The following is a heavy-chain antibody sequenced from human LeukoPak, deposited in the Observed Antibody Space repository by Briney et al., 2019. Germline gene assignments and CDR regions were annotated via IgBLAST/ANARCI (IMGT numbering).Heavy chain of an antibody. D-gene: IGHD2-21*01. CDR3: ARGGGPESIAPHSFDY. CDR2: IIPIFGTA. V-gene: IGHV1-69*13. Sequence: SVKVSCKASGGTFSSYAISWVRQAPGQGLEWMGGIIPIFGTANYAQKFQGRVTITADESTSTAYMELSSLRSEDTTVYYCARGGGPESIAPHSFDYWGQGTLVTVSS. CDR1: GGTFSSYA. J-gene: IGHJ4*02.